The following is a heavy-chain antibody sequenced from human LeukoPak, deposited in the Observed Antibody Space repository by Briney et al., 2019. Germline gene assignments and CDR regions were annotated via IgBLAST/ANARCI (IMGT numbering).Heavy chain of an antibody. CDR2: ISSSGSTI. D-gene: IGHD2-15*01. CDR1: GFTFSSYE. J-gene: IGHJ5*02. V-gene: IGHV3-48*03. CDR3: AREDMGYCSGGSCYRAWFDP. Sequence: PGGSLRLSCAASGFTFSSYEMNWVRQAPGKGLEWVSYISSSGSTIYYADSAKGRFTISRDNAKNSLYLQMNSLRAEDTAVYYCAREDMGYCSGGSCYRAWFDPWGQGTLVTVSS.